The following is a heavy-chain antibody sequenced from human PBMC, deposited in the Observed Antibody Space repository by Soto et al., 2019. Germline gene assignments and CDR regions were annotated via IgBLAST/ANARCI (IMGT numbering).Heavy chain of an antibody. CDR2: IYYSGST. V-gene: IGHV4-61*01. Sequence: SETLSLTCTVSGGSVSSGSYSWSWIRQPPGKGLEWIGYIYYSGSTNYNPSLKSRVTISVDTSKNQFSLKLSSVTAADTAVYYCARDNYYYDSSGSYFDYWGQGTLVTVSS. CDR1: GGSVSSGSYS. CDR3: ARDNYYYDSSGSYFDY. J-gene: IGHJ4*02. D-gene: IGHD3-22*01.